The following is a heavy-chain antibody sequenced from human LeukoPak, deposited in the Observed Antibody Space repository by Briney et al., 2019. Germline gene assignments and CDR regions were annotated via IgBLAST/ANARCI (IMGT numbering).Heavy chain of an antibody. V-gene: IGHV4-59*01. CDR2: IYYSGST. D-gene: IGHD5-12*01. J-gene: IGHJ4*02. CDR3: ARVSGYDWESFYDY. CDR1: GDSISNYY. Sequence: SETLSLTCTVSGDSISNYYWSWIRQSPGKALEWIGYIYYSGSTNYNPSLKSRVSISVDTSKNQFSLKLNSVTAADTAVYYCARVSGYDWESFYDYWGQGTLVTVSS.